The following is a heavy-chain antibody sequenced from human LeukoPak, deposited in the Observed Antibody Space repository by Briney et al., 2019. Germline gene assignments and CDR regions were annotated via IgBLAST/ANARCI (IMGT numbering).Heavy chain of an antibody. CDR3: ARVGSYYDSSGYPY. D-gene: IGHD3-22*01. V-gene: IGHV3-23*03. J-gene: IGHJ4*02. CDR1: GFTFSSYA. Sequence: GGSLRLSCAASGFTFSSYAMSWVRQAPGKGLEWVSVIYSGGDTYYADSVKGRFTISRDNSKNTLYLQMNNLRAEDTAFYYCARVGSYYDSSGYPYWGQGTLVTVSS. CDR2: IYSGGDT.